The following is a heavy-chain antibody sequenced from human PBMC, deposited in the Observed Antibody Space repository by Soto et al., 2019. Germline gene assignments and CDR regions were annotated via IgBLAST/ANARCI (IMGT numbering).Heavy chain of an antibody. J-gene: IGHJ4*01. Sequence: QVQLVQSGTEVKKPGASVKVSCKASGYTFTSYAISWVRQAPGQGLEWMGRINPYNGHTNYAQKPQGRVTMTTDTFMSTASVELSSQRSHATAVFYCVKDTPMAPPAAWGQGTLVTVSS. D-gene: IGHD5-18*01. CDR2: INPYNGHT. CDR3: VKDTPMAPPAA. V-gene: IGHV1-18*01. CDR1: GYTFTSYA.